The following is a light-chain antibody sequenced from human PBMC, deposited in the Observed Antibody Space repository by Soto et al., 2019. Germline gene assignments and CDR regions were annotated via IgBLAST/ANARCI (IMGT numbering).Light chain of an antibody. Sequence: DIQMTQSPSTLSASVGDGVTITCRASQSISRWLAWYQQKPGKAPKLLIYTASNLISGVPTRFSGSGSGTEFTLTISSLQPDDFATYYCQEYNSDSGLTFGGGTKVEIK. CDR1: QSISRW. J-gene: IGKJ4*02. CDR3: QEYNSDSGLT. CDR2: TAS. V-gene: IGKV1-5*03.